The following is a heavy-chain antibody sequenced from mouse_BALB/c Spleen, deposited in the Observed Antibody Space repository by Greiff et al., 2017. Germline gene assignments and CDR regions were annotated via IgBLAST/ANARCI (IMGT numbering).Heavy chain of an antibody. CDR3: ARSLYDGYYYFDY. J-gene: IGHJ2*01. CDR1: GYAFTNYL. D-gene: IGHD2-3*01. V-gene: IGHV1-54*01. CDR2: INPGSGGT. Sequence: QVQLKESGAELVRPGTSVKVSCKASGYAFTNYLIEWVKQRPGQGLEWIGVINPGSGGTNYNEKFKGKATLTADKSSSTAYMQLSSLTSDDSAVYFCARSLYDGYYYFDYWGQGTTLTVSS.